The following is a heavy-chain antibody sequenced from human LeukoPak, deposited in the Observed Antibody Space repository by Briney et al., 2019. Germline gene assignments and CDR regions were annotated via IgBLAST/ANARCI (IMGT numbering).Heavy chain of an antibody. J-gene: IGHJ4*02. D-gene: IGHD1-26*01. CDR2: ISAYNGNT. CDR1: GYTFTSYG. CDR3: ARARRVGATFYYFDY. Sequence: ASVKVSCKASGYTFTSYGISWVRQAPGQGLEWMGWISAYNGNTNYAQKLQGRVTMTTDTSTSTAYMELRSLRSDDTAVYYCARARRVGATFYYFDYWGQGPLVTVSS. V-gene: IGHV1-18*01.